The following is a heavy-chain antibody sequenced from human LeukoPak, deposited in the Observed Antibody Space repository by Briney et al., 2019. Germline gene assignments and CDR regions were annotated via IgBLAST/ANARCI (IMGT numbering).Heavy chain of an antibody. CDR2: INPNSGGT. CDR1: GYIFTGYY. CDR3: ARALYSGSFKQEYYFDY. J-gene: IGHJ4*02. Sequence: EASVKVSCKASGYIFTGYYMHWVRQAPGQGLEGMGWINPNSGGTNYAQKFQGRVTMTRDTSISTAYMERSRLRSDDTAVYYCARALYSGSFKQEYYFDYWGQGTLVTVSS. D-gene: IGHD1-26*01. V-gene: IGHV1-2*02.